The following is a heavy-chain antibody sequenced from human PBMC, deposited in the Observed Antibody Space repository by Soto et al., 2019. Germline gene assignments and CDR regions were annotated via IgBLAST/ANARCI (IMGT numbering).Heavy chain of an antibody. D-gene: IGHD3-3*01. J-gene: IGHJ6*02. V-gene: IGHV3-33*01. CDR2: IWYDGSNK. Sequence: GGSLRLSCAASGFTFSSYVMHWVRQAPGKGLEWVAVIWYDGSNKYYADSVKGRFTISRDNSKNTLYLQMNSLRAEDTAVYYCARGYYDFWSGYYWVPYYYYGMDVWGQGTTVTVSS. CDR1: GFTFSSYV. CDR3: ARGYYDFWSGYYWVPYYYYGMDV.